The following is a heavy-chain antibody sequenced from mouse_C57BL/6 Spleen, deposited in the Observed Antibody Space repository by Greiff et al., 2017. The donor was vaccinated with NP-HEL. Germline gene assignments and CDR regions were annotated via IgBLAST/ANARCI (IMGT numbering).Heavy chain of an antibody. CDR2: ISDGGSYT. V-gene: IGHV5-4*01. CDR1: GFTFSSYA. J-gene: IGHJ3*01. CDR3: AREELGYLAY. Sequence: EVMLVESGGGLVKPGGSLKLSCAASGFTFSSYAMSWVRQTPEKRLEWVATISDGGSYTYYPDNVKGRFTISRDNAKNNLYLQMSHLKSEDTAMYYCAREELGYLAYWGQGTLVTVSA. D-gene: IGHD4-1*01.